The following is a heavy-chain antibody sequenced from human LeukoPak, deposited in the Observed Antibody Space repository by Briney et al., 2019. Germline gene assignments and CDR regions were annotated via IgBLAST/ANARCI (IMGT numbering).Heavy chain of an antibody. CDR3: ARTIPVTDYFDY. V-gene: IGHV2-70*04. J-gene: IGHJ4*02. D-gene: IGHD2-2*02. CDR1: GFSLSTARMR. CDR2: IDWDDDK. Sequence: SGPTLVNPTQSLTLTCTFSGFSLSTARMRVSWIRQPPGKALEWLARIDWDDDKFYKTSLKTRLTISKDTSKHQVILIMTNMDPVDTATYYCARTIPVTDYFDYWGPATLVTVSS.